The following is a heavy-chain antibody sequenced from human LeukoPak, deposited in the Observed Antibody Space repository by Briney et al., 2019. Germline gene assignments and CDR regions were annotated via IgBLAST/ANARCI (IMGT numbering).Heavy chain of an antibody. D-gene: IGHD3/OR15-3a*01. CDR3: VKGDWFLFAT. J-gene: IGHJ5*02. Sequence: GGSLRLSCAASGFTFSSYSMSWVRQAPGKGLEWVSAISGSGGSTYYADSVKGRFTISRDNCKNTLYLQMNSMRVEETAVYYCVKGDWFLFATWGQGTLVTVSS. CDR2: ISGSGGST. V-gene: IGHV3-23*01. CDR1: GFTFSSYS.